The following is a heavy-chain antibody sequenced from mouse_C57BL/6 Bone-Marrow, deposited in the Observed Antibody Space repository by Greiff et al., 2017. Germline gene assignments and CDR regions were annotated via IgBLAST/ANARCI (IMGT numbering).Heavy chain of an antibody. CDR3: ARSTSGYYFY. CDR2: IHPNSGST. D-gene: IGHD2-3*01. CDR1: GYTFTSYW. Sequence: VQLQQSGAELVKPGASVKLSCKASGYTFTSYWMHWVKQRPGQGLEWIGMIHPNSGSTNYNEKFKSKATLTVDKSSSTAYMQLSSLTSEDSAVYYCARSTSGYYFYWGQGTTLTVSS. J-gene: IGHJ2*01. V-gene: IGHV1-64*01.